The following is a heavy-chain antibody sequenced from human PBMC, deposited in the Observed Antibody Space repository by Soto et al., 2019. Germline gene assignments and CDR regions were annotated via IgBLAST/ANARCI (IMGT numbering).Heavy chain of an antibody. D-gene: IGHD3-16*01. V-gene: IGHV1-69*08. CDR3: ARDPHGGGNTTDY. CDR2: IIPILGIA. J-gene: IGHJ4*02. Sequence: QVQLVQSGAEVKKPGSSVKVSCKASGGTFSSYTISWVRQAPGQGLEWMGRIIPILGIANYAQKFQGRVTITADKSTSTAYMELSSLRSEDTAVYYCARDPHGGGNTTDYWGQGTLVTVSS. CDR1: GGTFSSYT.